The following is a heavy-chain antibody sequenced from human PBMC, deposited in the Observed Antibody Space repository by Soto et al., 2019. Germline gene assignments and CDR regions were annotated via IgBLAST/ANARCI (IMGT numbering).Heavy chain of an antibody. D-gene: IGHD1-26*01. J-gene: IGHJ4*02. Sequence: EVQLVESGGGLVKDGGSLRLSCAVSGITFSNAWMAWVRQAPGKGLEWVGRIQKKADGGATEYAASVKGRLSISTAYSKNTLYLQMDSLKTEDSAVYYFTIMGLGTFQYWGQGPLLTVSS. CDR2: IQKKADGGAT. CDR3: TIMGLGTFQY. V-gene: IGHV3-15*01. CDR1: GITFSNAW.